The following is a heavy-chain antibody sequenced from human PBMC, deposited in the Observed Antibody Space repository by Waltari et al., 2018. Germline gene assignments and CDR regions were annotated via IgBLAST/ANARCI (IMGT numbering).Heavy chain of an antibody. Sequence: QVQLQQWGAGLLKPSETLSLTCAVYGGSFSGYYWSWIRQPPGKGLEWIGEINHSGSTNYHPSLKSRVTISVDTSKNQFSLKLGSVTAADTAVYYCARAYYDFWSGRNWFDPWGQGTLVTVSS. J-gene: IGHJ5*02. CDR1: GGSFSGYY. D-gene: IGHD3-3*01. V-gene: IGHV4-34*01. CDR3: ARAYYDFWSGRNWFDP. CDR2: INHSGST.